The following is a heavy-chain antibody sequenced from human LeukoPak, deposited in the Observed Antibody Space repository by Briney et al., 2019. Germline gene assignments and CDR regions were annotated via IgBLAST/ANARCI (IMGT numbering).Heavy chain of an antibody. D-gene: IGHD5-18*01. CDR1: GYTFSGYY. V-gene: IGHV1-2*02. J-gene: IGHJ4*02. CDR3: ARQGVSGYPFDY. Sequence: ASVKVSCKASGYTFSGYYLHWVRQAPGQGLEWMGWINPNSGGTNYAQSFQGRVIMTRDPSISTAYMELSSLSSDDTAVYYCARQGVSGYPFDYWGQGTLVTVSS. CDR2: INPNSGGT.